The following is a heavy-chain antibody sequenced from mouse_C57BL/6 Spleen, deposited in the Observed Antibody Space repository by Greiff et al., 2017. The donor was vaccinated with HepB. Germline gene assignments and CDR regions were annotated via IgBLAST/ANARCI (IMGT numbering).Heavy chain of an antibody. CDR1: GYTFTSYW. J-gene: IGHJ1*03. V-gene: IGHV1-50*01. D-gene: IGHD4-1*01. Sequence: VQLQQSGAELVKPGASVKLSCKASGYTFTSYWMQWVKQRPGQGLEWIGEIDPSDSYTNYNQKFKGKATLTVDTSSSTAYMQLSSLTSEDSAVYYCARYGGGTKYFDVWGTGTTVTVSS. CDR3: ARYGGGTKYFDV. CDR2: IDPSDSYT.